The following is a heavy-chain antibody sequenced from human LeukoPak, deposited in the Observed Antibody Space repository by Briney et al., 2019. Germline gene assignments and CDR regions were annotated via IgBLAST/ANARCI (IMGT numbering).Heavy chain of an antibody. CDR3: ASRSSHYYGSRSYSYYFDY. V-gene: IGHV1-8*01. Sequence: ASVKVSCKASGYTFTSYDINWVRQATGQGLEWMGWMNPNSGNTGYAQKFQGRVTMTRNTSISTAYMELSSLRSEDTAVYYCASRSSHYYGSRSYSYYFDYWGQGTLVTVSS. CDR2: MNPNSGNT. CDR1: GYTFTSYD. J-gene: IGHJ4*02. D-gene: IGHD3-10*01.